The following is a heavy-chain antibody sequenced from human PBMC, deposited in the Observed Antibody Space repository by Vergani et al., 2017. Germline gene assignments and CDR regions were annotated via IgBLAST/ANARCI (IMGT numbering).Heavy chain of an antibody. CDR3: AKDIEGYYDSSGSDY. V-gene: IGHV3-30*18. Sequence: QVQLVESGGGLVKPGGSLRLSCAASGFTFSSYGMHWVRQAPGKGLEWVAVISYDGSNKYYADSVKGRFTISRDNSKNTLYLQMNSLRAEDTAVYYCAKDIEGYYDSSGSDYWGQGTLVTVSS. CDR2: ISYDGSNK. J-gene: IGHJ4*02. CDR1: GFTFSSYG. D-gene: IGHD3-22*01.